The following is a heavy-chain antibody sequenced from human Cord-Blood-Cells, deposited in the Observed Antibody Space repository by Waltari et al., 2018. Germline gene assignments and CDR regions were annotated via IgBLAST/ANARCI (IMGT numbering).Heavy chain of an antibody. Sequence: QVQLVQSGAEVKKPGASVKVPCKVSGYTLTELSLHWVRHAPGKGLEWMGGFDPEDGETIYAQKFQGRVTMTEDTSTDTAYMELSSLRSEDTAVYYCAKSPYSNYAYWYFDLWGRGTLVTVSS. CDR2: FDPEDGET. CDR3: AKSPYSNYAYWYFDL. CDR1: GYTLTELS. D-gene: IGHD4-4*01. V-gene: IGHV1-24*01. J-gene: IGHJ2*01.